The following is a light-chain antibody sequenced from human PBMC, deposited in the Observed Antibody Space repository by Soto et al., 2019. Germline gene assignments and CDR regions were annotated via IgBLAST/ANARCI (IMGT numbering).Light chain of an antibody. V-gene: IGKV3-20*01. CDR3: QQYSSLPRT. CDR2: GAS. J-gene: IGKJ1*01. Sequence: EIFLTIAPATLSFPRGERATLSCRASQSVSSSYLAWYQQKPGQAPRLLIYGASSRATGIPDRFSGSGSATDFTLTIRRLEPEDFAVYYCQQYSSLPRTFGQGTKV. CDR1: QSVSSSY.